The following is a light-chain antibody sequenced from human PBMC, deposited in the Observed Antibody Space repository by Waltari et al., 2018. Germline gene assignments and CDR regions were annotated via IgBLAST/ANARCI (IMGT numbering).Light chain of an antibody. CDR3: QVWDSSTAV. CDR1: TSGGKN. J-gene: IGLJ7*01. CDR2: RDK. V-gene: IGLV3-9*01. Sequence: SYDLTQPLSVSVALGQQARITCRGNTSGGKNVHWYQKKPGQAPLLVIYRDKNRPSRSPERFSGSNSENTATLTITGAQGADEADYYCQVWDSSTAVFGGGTQLTVL.